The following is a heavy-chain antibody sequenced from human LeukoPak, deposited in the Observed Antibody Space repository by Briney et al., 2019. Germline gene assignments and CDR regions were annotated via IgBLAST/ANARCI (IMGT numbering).Heavy chain of an antibody. CDR1: GGSISSRDNY. Sequence: SETLSLTCTVSGGSISSRDNYWGWFRQPPGKGLEWIGSIYYSGNTYYNPSLESRVTISVDTSKNHFSLKLSSVTSADTAVYYCARRSSGGGLFDYWGQGTLVTVSS. D-gene: IGHD6-19*01. J-gene: IGHJ4*02. V-gene: IGHV4-39*02. CDR2: IYYSGNT. CDR3: ARRSSGGGLFDY.